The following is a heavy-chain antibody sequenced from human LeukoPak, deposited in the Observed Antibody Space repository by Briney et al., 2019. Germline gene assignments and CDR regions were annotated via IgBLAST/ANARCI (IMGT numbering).Heavy chain of an antibody. J-gene: IGHJ4*02. D-gene: IGHD6-13*01. CDR3: VCSSWAFDF. V-gene: IGHV4-39*01. CDR1: SGSISTSTWY. Sequence: SETLSLTCIVSSGSISTSTWYWGWVRQPPGKGREWIGSIYRSGRTYYNPSLKSRVSISVDTSKNQFSLRVTSVTAADTAVYYCVCSSWAFDFWGQGTLVSVSS. CDR2: IYRSGRT.